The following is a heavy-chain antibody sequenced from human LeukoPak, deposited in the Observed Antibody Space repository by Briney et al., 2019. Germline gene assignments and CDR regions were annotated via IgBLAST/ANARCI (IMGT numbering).Heavy chain of an antibody. Sequence: GRSLRLSCAASGFTFSSYAMHWVRQAPGKGLEWVAVISYDGSNKYYADSVKGRFTISRDNSKNTLYLQVNSLRAEDTAVYFCARGNVRGYSYGFDYWGQGTLVTVSS. D-gene: IGHD5-18*01. CDR3: ARGNVRGYSYGFDY. CDR1: GFTFSSYA. J-gene: IGHJ4*02. V-gene: IGHV3-30-3*01. CDR2: ISYDGSNK.